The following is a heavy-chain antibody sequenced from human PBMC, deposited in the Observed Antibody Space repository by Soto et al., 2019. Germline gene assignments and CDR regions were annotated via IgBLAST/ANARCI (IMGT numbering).Heavy chain of an antibody. V-gene: IGHV3-23*01. CDR2: ILGSAGST. CDR3: AKRPDAFAV. J-gene: IGHJ3*01. Sequence: EVQLLESGAGLVQPGGSLRLSGAASGFSISSYAMTWVREAPGKGLEWVSMILGSAGSTYYADSVKGRFTISRDNSRNTLYLQMNSLRVEDTAVYYCAKRPDAFAVWGQGTMVTVSS. CDR1: GFSISSYA. D-gene: IGHD6-6*01.